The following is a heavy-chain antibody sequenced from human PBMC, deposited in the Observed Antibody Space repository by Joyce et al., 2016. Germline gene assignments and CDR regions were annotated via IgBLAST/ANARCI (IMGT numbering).Heavy chain of an antibody. CDR1: GFTFSNYG. Sequence: VQPGRSLRLSCAASGFTFSNYGMHWVRQAPGKGLEWVAVIAKDGNKKYYADSVKGRFTISRDNSKNTLDLQMNSLRAEDTAVYYCAKRYDYVDYWGQGTLVTVSS. CDR2: IAKDGNKK. V-gene: IGHV3-30*18. J-gene: IGHJ4*02. D-gene: IGHD3-16*01. CDR3: AKRYDYVDY.